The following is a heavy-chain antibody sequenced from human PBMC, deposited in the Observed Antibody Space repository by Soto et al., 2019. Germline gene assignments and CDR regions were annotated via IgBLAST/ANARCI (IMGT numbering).Heavy chain of an antibody. CDR1: GFTFSSYA. V-gene: IGHV3-23*01. J-gene: IGHJ6*02. Sequence: GGSLRLSCAASGFTFSSYAMSWVRQAPGKGLEWVSAISGSGGGTYYADSVKGRFTISRDNSKNTLYLQMNSLRAEDTAVYYCAKDPLIAVAGPYYYYGMDVWGQGTTVTVSS. CDR3: AKDPLIAVAGPYYYYGMDV. D-gene: IGHD6-19*01. CDR2: ISGSGGGT.